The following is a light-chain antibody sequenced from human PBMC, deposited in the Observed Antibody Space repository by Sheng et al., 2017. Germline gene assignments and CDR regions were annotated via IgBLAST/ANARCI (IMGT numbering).Light chain of an antibody. V-gene: IGLV6-57*01. J-gene: IGLJ1*01. CDR3: QSYDINHENI. CDR1: SGSIASNY. Sequence: NFVLTQPHSVSGSPGTTVTISCTRSSGSIASNYVHWYQQRPDSPPSTVIYEDTLTTLLESLTRFSGSIDSSSNSASLTISGLQTEDEADYYCQSYDINHENIFGSGTKVTVL. CDR2: EDT.